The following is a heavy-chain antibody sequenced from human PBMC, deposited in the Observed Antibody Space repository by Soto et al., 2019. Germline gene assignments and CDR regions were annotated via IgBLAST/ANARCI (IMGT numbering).Heavy chain of an antibody. Sequence: QVQLQESGPGLVKPSETLSLTCTVSGGSVSSGSYYWSWIRQPPGKGLEWIGYIFYSGSTNYNPYLETRVTISVDTSKKHFTLRLTSVTAADTAVYYCARGNYYDSSGYYPPYFQHWGQGTLVTVSS. V-gene: IGHV4-61*03. CDR1: GGSVSSGSYY. CDR3: ARGNYYDSSGYYPPYFQH. CDR2: IFYSGST. J-gene: IGHJ1*01. D-gene: IGHD3-22*01.